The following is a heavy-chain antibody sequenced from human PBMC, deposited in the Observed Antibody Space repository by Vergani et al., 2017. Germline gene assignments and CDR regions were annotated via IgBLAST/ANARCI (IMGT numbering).Heavy chain of an antibody. CDR3: ARGAQPGY. CDR1: GFTFSDYW. Sequence: EVHLVESGGDLVQPGGSLRLSCAASGFTFSDYWMSWLRQTPGKGLEWVAYIKQDGSEKDYVDSVQGRFTISRDNAKDSLYLQMNSLRAEDTAVYYCARGAQPGYWGQGTRVTVSS. V-gene: IGHV3-7*01. J-gene: IGHJ4*02. CDR2: IKQDGSEK.